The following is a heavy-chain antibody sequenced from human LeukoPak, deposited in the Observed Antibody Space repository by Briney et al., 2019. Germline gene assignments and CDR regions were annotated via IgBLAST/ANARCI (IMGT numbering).Heavy chain of an antibody. CDR2: ISSSGGSL. V-gene: IGHV3-48*03. Sequence: QPGGSLRLSCAASGFTFSTYEMNWVRQAPGKGLEWVSYISSSGGSLYYADSVKGRFTISRDNAKNSLFLQMNSLRAEDTAVYYCATQGRSAMLGIWGQGTMVTVSS. D-gene: IGHD3-3*01. J-gene: IGHJ3*02. CDR1: GFTFSTYE. CDR3: ATQGRSAMLGI.